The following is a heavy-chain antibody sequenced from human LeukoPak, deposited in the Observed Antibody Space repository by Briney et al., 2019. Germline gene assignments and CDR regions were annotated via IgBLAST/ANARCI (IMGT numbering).Heavy chain of an antibody. V-gene: IGHV3-21*04. J-gene: IGHJ5*01. D-gene: IGHD5-12*01. CDR3: AKGLRYSGYDYWFDP. Sequence: GGSLRLSCAASGFTFSSYNMNWVRQAPGKGLEWVSSITSSSSYTFYADSVKGRFTISRDNSKNTLYVQMNSLRAADTAVYYCAKGLRYSGYDYWFDPWGQGTLVTVSS. CDR2: ITSSSSYT. CDR1: GFTFSSYN.